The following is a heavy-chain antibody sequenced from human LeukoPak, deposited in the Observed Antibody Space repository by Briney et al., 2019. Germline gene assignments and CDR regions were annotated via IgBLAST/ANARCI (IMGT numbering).Heavy chain of an antibody. Sequence: PGGSLRLSCAASGFTFDDYGLCWVRQAPGKGLEWVSTINWNGGSTGYADSVKGRFTISRDNAKNSLYLQMNSLRAEDTAVYYCAKDGGYCSGGSCPDYYYYYMDVWGKGTTVTVSS. CDR1: GFTFDDYG. CDR3: AKDGGYCSGGSCPDYYYYYMDV. D-gene: IGHD2-15*01. CDR2: INWNGGST. V-gene: IGHV3-20*04. J-gene: IGHJ6*03.